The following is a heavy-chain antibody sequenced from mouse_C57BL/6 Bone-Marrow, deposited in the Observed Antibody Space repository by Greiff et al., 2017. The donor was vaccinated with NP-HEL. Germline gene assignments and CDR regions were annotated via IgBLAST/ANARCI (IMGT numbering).Heavy chain of an antibody. CDR2: IHPSDSDT. J-gene: IGHJ2*01. Sequence: QVQLQQPGAELVKPGASVKVSCKASGYTFTSYWMHWVKQRPGQGLEWIGRIHPSDSDTNYNQKFTGKATLTVDKSSSTAYMQLSSLTSEDSAVYYCASPYYYGSSHFDYWGQGTTLTVSS. CDR1: GYTFTSYW. V-gene: IGHV1-74*01. D-gene: IGHD1-1*01. CDR3: ASPYYYGSSHFDY.